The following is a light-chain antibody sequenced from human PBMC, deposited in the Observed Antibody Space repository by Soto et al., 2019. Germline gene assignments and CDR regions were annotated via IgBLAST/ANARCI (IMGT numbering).Light chain of an antibody. J-gene: IGKJ1*01. CDR1: QSISNW. CDR2: HAS. Sequence: DIQMTQSPSTLPASVGDRVTITCRSSQSISNWLAWYQQKPGTAPKVLIYHASSLQSGVPSRFSGSGPGTEFTLTISSLQPDDFATYYCQQYSTYTPRTFGQGTKVDIK. CDR3: QQYSTYTPRT. V-gene: IGKV1-5*01.